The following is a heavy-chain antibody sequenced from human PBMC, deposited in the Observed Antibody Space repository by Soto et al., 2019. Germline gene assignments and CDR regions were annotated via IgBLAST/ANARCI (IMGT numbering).Heavy chain of an antibody. V-gene: IGHV3-53*01. D-gene: IGHD3-22*01. CDR3: ARGLGRAYYDTSSYFNLDY. CDR2: IYSGGST. CDR1: GFTVSSNS. Sequence: PGGSLRLSCAVSGFTVSSNSMTWVRQGPGKGLECVSVIYSGGSTKFADSVKGRFTISRDNSKNTLYLQMNSLRAEDTAVYYCARGLGRAYYDTSSYFNLDYWGQGTLVTVSS. J-gene: IGHJ4*02.